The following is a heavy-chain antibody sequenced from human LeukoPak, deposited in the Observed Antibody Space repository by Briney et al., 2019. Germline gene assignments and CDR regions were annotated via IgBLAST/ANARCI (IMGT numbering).Heavy chain of an antibody. Sequence: PSETLSLTCTVSGGYLSSYYWNWIRQPPRKGLEWIGYIYYSGSTNYNPSLKSRVTISIDTSKNQFSLKLSSVTAADTAVYYCAREAMMGHTTFDYWGQGTLVTVSS. V-gene: IGHV4-59*01. CDR1: GGYLSSYY. CDR3: AREAMMGHTTFDY. CDR2: IYYSGST. J-gene: IGHJ4*02. D-gene: IGHD3-22*01.